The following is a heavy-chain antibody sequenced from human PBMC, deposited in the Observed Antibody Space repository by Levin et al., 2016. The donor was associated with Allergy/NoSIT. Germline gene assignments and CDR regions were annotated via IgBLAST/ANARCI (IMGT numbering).Heavy chain of an antibody. Sequence: WIRQPPGKGLEWIGYIYYSGSTNYNPSLKSRVTISVDTSKNQFSLKLSSVTAADTAVYYCARTTMVRGVINGMDVWGQGTTVTVSS. V-gene: IGHV4-59*08. CDR3: ARTTMVRGVINGMDV. J-gene: IGHJ6*02. D-gene: IGHD3-10*01. CDR2: IYYSGST.